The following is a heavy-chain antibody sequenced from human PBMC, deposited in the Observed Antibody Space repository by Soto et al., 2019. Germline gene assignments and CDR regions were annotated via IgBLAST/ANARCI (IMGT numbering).Heavy chain of an antibody. CDR2: IIPILNII. J-gene: IGHJ4*02. D-gene: IGHD6-13*01. Sequence: SVKVSCKASGGTFNNYTINWVRQAPGQGLEWMGRIIPILNIIKNAQKFQGRVTITADKSTSTAYMELSSLRSEDTAVYYCARDGEAAAGDYWGQGTLVTV. V-gene: IGHV1-69*04. CDR3: ARDGEAAAGDY. CDR1: GGTFNNYT.